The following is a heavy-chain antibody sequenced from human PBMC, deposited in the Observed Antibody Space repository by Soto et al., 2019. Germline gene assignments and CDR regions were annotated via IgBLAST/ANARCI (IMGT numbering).Heavy chain of an antibody. Sequence: GGSLRLSCAASGFSFSSYWMSWVRQAPGKGLEWVANIKQDGSEKYYVDSVKGGFTISRDNAKNSMYLQMNSLRAEDMAVYYCARVRDDYGDYGEFDYWGKGTLVTVSS. D-gene: IGHD4-17*01. CDR1: GFSFSSYW. CDR2: IKQDGSEK. V-gene: IGHV3-7*01. J-gene: IGHJ4*02. CDR3: ARVRDDYGDYGEFDY.